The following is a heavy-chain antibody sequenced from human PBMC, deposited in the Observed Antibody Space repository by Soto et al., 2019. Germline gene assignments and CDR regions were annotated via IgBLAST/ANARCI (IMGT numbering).Heavy chain of an antibody. CDR1: GFTFNNYA. CDR3: AKYIGRASFLPLGC. D-gene: IGHD2-2*01. J-gene: IGHJ4*01. CDR2: ISWNSGSI. Sequence: PGGSLRLSCAASGFTFNNYAMHWVRQAPGKGLEWVSGISWNSGSIGYADSVKGRFTISRDNAKNSLYLQMNSLRAEDTALYYCAKYIGRASFLPLGCWGQGTMGTVSS. V-gene: IGHV3-9*01.